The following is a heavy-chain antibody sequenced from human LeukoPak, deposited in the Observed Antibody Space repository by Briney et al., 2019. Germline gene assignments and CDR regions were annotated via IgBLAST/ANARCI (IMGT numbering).Heavy chain of an antibody. CDR2: VHYSGDT. J-gene: IGHJ4*02. CDR3: ASGTYYYFDY. Sequence: SETLSLTCTVSGDSIASSGYYWSWIRQPPGKGLEWIGYVHYSGDTNYSPSLKSRATISVDTSKNQFSLKLSSVIAADTAVYYCASGTYYYFDYWGQGTLVTVSS. V-gene: IGHV4-61*05. D-gene: IGHD1-26*01. CDR1: GDSIASSGYY.